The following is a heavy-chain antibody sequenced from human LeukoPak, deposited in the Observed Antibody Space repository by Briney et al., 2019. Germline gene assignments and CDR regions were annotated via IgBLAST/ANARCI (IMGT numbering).Heavy chain of an antibody. V-gene: IGHV3-48*01. J-gene: IGHJ4*02. CDR1: GFIFSRYS. CDR2: ISGTSRTI. CDR3: ARDEGYTYFDY. D-gene: IGHD5-24*01. Sequence: GGSLRLSCAASGFIFSRYSMNWVRHAPGKGLEWVSYISGTSRTIYYAGSVKGRFTISRDNAKNSLYLQMNNLRAEDTGLYYCARDEGYTYFDYWGQGTLVTVSS.